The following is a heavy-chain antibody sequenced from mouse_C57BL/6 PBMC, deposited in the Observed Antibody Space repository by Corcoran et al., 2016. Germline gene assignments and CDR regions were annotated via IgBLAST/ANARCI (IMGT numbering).Heavy chain of an antibody. CDR3: ARGGWLLRESWFAY. CDR1: GYTFTTYG. J-gene: IGHJ3*01. CDR2: INTYSGVP. V-gene: IGHV9-3*01. D-gene: IGHD2-3*01. Sequence: QIQLVQSGPELKKPGETVKISCKASGYTFTTYGMSWVKQAPGKGLKWMGWINTYSGVPTYADDFKGRFAFSLETSASTAYLQINNLKNEDTATYFCARGGWLLRESWFAYWGQGTLVTVSA.